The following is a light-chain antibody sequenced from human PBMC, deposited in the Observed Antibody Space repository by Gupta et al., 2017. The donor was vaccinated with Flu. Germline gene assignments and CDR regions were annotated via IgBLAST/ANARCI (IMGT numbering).Light chain of an antibody. CDR3: CSYGATYL. CDR2: DVS. J-gene: IGLJ2*01. CDR1: TSDVGTYHY. V-gene: IGLV2-11*01. Sequence: QSALTQPRSVSGSPRQSGTISCNGTTSDVGTYHYFSWYQQPPGKAPKLMIYDVSKRPSGVPDRFSGSKSGITASLTLSGLQAEDEADYYCCSYGATYLFGGGTKLTVL.